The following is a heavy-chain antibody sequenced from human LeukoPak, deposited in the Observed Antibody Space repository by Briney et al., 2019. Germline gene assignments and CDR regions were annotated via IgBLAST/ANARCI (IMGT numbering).Heavy chain of an antibody. CDR1: GASVSNSYY. D-gene: IGHD5-18*01. V-gene: IGHV4-61*01. CDR2: IYYSGST. Sequence: KTSETLSLTCTVSGASVSNSYYWNWIRQPPGQGLAWIGYIYYSGSTKYNPSLKSRVTISVDTSKNQFSLKLSSVTAADTAVYYCARSQRGYSYGEEYWGQGTPVTVSS. CDR3: ARSQRGYSYGEEY. J-gene: IGHJ4*02.